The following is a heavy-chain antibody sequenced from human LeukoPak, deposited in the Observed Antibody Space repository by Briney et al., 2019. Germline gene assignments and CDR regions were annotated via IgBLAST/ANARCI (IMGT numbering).Heavy chain of an antibody. D-gene: IGHD1-26*01. CDR1: GFTFSGSA. J-gene: IGHJ4*02. CDR3: IITPQVGATPLVDY. CDR2: IRSETNSYAT. V-gene: IGHV3-73*01. Sequence: GGSLRLSCAASGFTFSGSAMHWVRQASGKGLEWVGRIRSETNSYATAYAASVKGRFTISRDDSKNTAYLQMNSLTTEDTAVYYCIITPQVGATPLVDYWGQGTLVTVSS.